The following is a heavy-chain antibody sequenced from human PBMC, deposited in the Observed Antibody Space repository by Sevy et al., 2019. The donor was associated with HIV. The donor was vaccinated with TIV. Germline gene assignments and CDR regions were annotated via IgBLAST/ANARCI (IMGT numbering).Heavy chain of an antibody. D-gene: IGHD3-22*01. CDR3: SRVGGGFTYYYDSSGYSQPYFDY. J-gene: IGHJ4*02. V-gene: IGHV3-30*04. CDR1: GFTFSSYA. CDR2: ISYDGSNK. Sequence: GGSLRLSCAASGFTFSSYAMHWVRQAPGKGLEWVAVISYDGSNKYYADSVKGRFTISRDNSKNTLYLQMNSRGAEETAVYYCSRVGGGFTYYYDSSGYSQPYFDYWGQGTLVTVSS.